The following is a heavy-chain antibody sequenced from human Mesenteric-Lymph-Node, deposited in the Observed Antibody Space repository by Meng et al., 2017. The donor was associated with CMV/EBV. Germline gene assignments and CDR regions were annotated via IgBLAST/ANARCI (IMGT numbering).Heavy chain of an antibody. D-gene: IGHD3-16*01. CDR3: AKCADYVWGGVDY. V-gene: IGHV3-23*01. CDR1: GFTFSSYA. J-gene: IGHJ4*02. CDR2: ISESGGST. Sequence: ASGFTFSSYAMSWVRQAPGKGLEWVSAISESGGSTYYADSVKGRFTISRDNSKNTLYLQMNSLRAEDTAVYYCAKCADYVWGGVDYWGQGTLVTVSS.